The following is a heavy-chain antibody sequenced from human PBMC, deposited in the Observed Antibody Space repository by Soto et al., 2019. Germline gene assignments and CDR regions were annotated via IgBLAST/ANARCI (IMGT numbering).Heavy chain of an antibody. V-gene: IGHV4-30-2*01. D-gene: IGHD4-17*01. J-gene: IGHJ6*02. CDR3: ARAHYGDYGYGMDV. Sequence: QLQLQESGSGLVKPSQTLSLTCAVSGGSISSGGYSWSWIRQPPGKGLEWIGYIYHSGSTYYNPSLKRRVTISVDRSKNQVSLKLSSLTAADTAVYYCARAHYGDYGYGMDVWGQGTTVTVSS. CDR1: GGSISSGGYS. CDR2: IYHSGST.